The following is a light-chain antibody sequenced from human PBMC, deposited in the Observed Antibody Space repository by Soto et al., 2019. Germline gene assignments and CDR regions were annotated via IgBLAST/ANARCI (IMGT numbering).Light chain of an antibody. Sequence: DIQMTQSPSSVSASVGDRVTITCRASRNIKTSLAWYQQRPGKGPELLIYDASTSQSGVPSRISGSGSGTEFTLTISRLQPEDFATFYCQQISSFPPTFGGGTKVAI. CDR3: QQISSFPPT. J-gene: IGKJ4*01. CDR2: DAS. CDR1: RNIKTS. V-gene: IGKV1-12*01.